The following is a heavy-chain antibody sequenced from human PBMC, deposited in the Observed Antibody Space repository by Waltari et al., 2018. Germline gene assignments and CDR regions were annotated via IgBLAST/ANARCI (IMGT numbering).Heavy chain of an antibody. D-gene: IGHD6-19*01. CDR3: ARGSGWYGLDY. CDR2: IYYSGST. Sequence: QVQLQESGPGLVKPSATLSLTCTVSGGSISSHYWSWIRQPPGKGLEWIGYIYYSGSTNYNPSLKSRVTISVDTSKNQFSLKLSSVTAADTAVYYCARGSGWYGLDYWGQGTLVTVSS. CDR1: GGSISSHY. V-gene: IGHV4-59*11. J-gene: IGHJ4*02.